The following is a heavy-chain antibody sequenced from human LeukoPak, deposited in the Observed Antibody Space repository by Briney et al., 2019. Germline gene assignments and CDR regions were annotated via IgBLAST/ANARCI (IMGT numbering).Heavy chain of an antibody. CDR3: ARDFPYTTGEDY. CDR2: IYTSGST. D-gene: IGHD3-10*01. V-gene: IGHV4-61*02. CDR1: GGSISSGSYY. Sequence: SETLSLTCTVSGGSISSGSYYWSWIRQPAGKGLEWIGRIYTSGSTYYNPSLKSRVTISVDTSKNQFSLKLSSVTAADTAVYYCARDFPYTTGEDYWGQGTLVTVSS. J-gene: IGHJ4*02.